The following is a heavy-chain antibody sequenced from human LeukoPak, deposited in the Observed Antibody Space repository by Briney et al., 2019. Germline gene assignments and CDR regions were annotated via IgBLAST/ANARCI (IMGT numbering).Heavy chain of an antibody. Sequence: SETLSLTCTVSGYSISSGYYWGWIRQPPGKGLEWIGSIFHSGTTYSNPSLQGRVTLSVDTSKNQFSLNLTSVTAADMAVYYCARVSSFSSSPFDYWGQGTLVTVSS. CDR1: GYSISSGYY. J-gene: IGHJ4*02. D-gene: IGHD6-13*01. CDR3: ARVSSFSSSPFDY. V-gene: IGHV4-38-2*02. CDR2: IFHSGTT.